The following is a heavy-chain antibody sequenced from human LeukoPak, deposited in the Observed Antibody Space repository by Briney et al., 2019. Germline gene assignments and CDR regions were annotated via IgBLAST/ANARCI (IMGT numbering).Heavy chain of an antibody. D-gene: IGHD6-19*01. J-gene: IGHJ4*02. CDR3: AKGYSSGWVSLFDY. CDR1: EFTFDDYA. V-gene: IGHV3-9*03. Sequence: QPGRSLGLSCAASEFTFDDYAMHWVRQAPGRGLEWVSGISWNSGSIGYADSVKGRFTISRDNAKSSLYLQMNSLRAEDMALYYCAKGYSSGWVSLFDYWGQGTLVTVSS. CDR2: ISWNSGSI.